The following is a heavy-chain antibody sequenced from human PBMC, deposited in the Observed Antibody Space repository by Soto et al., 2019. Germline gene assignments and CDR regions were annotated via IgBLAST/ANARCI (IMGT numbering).Heavy chain of an antibody. D-gene: IGHD3-3*01. CDR2: IYPGDSDT. V-gene: IGHV5-51*01. Sequence: PGESLKISCKGSGYSFTSYWIGWVRQMPGKGLEWMGIIYPGDSDTRYSPSFQGQVTISADKSISTAYLQWSSLKASDTAMYYCARHVYVFWCGIPNPRYNYGMDVWAKGTRVTV. J-gene: IGHJ6*04. CDR1: GYSFTSYW. CDR3: ARHVYVFWCGIPNPRYNYGMDV.